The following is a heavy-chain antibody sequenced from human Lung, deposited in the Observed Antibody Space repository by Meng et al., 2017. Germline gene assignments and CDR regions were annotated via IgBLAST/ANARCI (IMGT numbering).Heavy chain of an antibody. CDR1: GNTFIGYY. CDR2: INPNSGGT. CDR3: ARDESGYLD. D-gene: IGHD5-12*01. J-gene: IGHJ4*02. V-gene: IGHV1-2*02. Sequence: ASVKVSCKASGNTFIGYYMLWVRQAPGQGLEWMGWINPNSGGTKYAQKFQCRVTMTRDTSISTAYMELSRLRSDDTAVYYCARDESGYLDWGQGTLVTVSS.